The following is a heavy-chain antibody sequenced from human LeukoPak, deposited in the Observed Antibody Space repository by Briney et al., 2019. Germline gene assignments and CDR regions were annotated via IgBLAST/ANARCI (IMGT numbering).Heavy chain of an antibody. CDR2: IYHSGST. CDR3: ARDMTYYYDSSGYYYPFDY. CDR1: GYSISSGYY. Sequence: SETLSLTCTVSGYSISSGYYWGWIRQPPGKGLEWIGSIYHSGSTYYNPSLKSRVTISVDTSKNQFSLKLSSVTAPDTAVYYCARDMTYYYDSSGYYYPFDYWGQGTLVTVSS. V-gene: IGHV4-38-2*02. J-gene: IGHJ4*02. D-gene: IGHD3-22*01.